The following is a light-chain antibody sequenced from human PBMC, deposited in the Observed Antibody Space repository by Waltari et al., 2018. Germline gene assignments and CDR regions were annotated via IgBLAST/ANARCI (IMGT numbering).Light chain of an antibody. CDR1: QSVGTN. Sequence: EVVMTQSPATLSVSPGERATSSCRASQSVGTNLAWYQQKPGQAPRLLIHGASTRATGIPARFSGSGSGTEFTLTISILQSEDFAVYYCQQYYNWPPLTFGGGTTVEIK. J-gene: IGKJ4*01. V-gene: IGKV3-15*01. CDR3: QQYYNWPPLT. CDR2: GAS.